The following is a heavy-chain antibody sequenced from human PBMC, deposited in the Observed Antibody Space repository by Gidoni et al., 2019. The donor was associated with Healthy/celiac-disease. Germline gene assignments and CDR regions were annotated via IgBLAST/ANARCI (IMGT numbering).Heavy chain of an antibody. Sequence: EVQLVQSGAEVKKPGESLKISCQGSGYSFTSYWIGWVRQMPGKGLEWMGIIYPGDSDTRYSPSFQGQVTISADKSISTAYLQWSSLKASDTAMYYCARVAGNDSYYYGMDVWGQGTTVTVSS. CDR2: IYPGDSDT. J-gene: IGHJ6*02. CDR3: ARVAGNDSYYYGMDV. D-gene: IGHD3-10*01. V-gene: IGHV5-51*01. CDR1: GYSFTSYW.